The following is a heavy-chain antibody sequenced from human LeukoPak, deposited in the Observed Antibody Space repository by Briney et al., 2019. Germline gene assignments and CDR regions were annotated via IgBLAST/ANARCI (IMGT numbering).Heavy chain of an antibody. J-gene: IGHJ4*02. CDR2: INPSGGST. V-gene: IGHV1-46*01. Sequence: GASVKISCKAAGYTFTSYYMHWVRQAPGQGLEWMGIINPSGGSTSYAQKFQGRVTMTRDTSTSTVYMELSSLRSEDTAVYYCARLPASGNWFDYWGQGTLVTVSS. CDR3: ARLPASGNWFDY. CDR1: GYTFTSYY. D-gene: IGHD6-13*01.